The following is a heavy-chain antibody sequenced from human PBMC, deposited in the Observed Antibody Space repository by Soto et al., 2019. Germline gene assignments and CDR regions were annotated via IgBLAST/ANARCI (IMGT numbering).Heavy chain of an antibody. Sequence: EVQLVESGGGLVQPGGSLRLSCAASGFTFSSYWMHWVRQAPGKGLVWVSRINIDGSSINYANSVKGRFTISRDNAEKTLYPLMNSLRAAETAVYYCARLAMIRGVIADYWGQGALVTVSS. V-gene: IGHV3-74*01. CDR1: GFTFSSYW. J-gene: IGHJ4*02. CDR2: INIDGSSI. D-gene: IGHD3-10*01. CDR3: ARLAMIRGVIADY.